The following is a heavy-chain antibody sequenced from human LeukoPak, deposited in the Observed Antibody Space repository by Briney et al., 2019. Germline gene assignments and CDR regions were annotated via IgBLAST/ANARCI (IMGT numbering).Heavy chain of an antibody. V-gene: IGHV3-23*01. CDR2: ISGSGGST. D-gene: IGHD3-9*01. CDR1: GFTFSSYG. CDR3: VAYYDILTGYKY. Sequence: AGGSLRLSCAASGFTFSSYGMSWVRQAPGKGLEWVSAISGSGGSTYYADSVKGRFTISRDNSKNTLYLQMNSLRAEDTAVYYCVAYYDILTGYKYWGQGTLVTVSS. J-gene: IGHJ4*02.